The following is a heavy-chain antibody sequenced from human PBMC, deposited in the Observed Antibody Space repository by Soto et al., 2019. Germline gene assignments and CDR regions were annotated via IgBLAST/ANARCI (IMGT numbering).Heavy chain of an antibody. Sequence: EVQLVESGGGLVQPGGSLRLSCAASGFTFSSYSMNWVRQAPGKGLEWVSYISSSSSTIYYADSVKGRFTISRDNAKNSLYLQMNSLRAEDTAVYYCAREQNKFPPSRVTNHWYYWGQGTLVTVSS. V-gene: IGHV3-48*01. CDR3: AREQNKFPPSRVTNHWYY. J-gene: IGHJ4*02. D-gene: IGHD2-21*01. CDR2: ISSSSSTI. CDR1: GFTFSSYS.